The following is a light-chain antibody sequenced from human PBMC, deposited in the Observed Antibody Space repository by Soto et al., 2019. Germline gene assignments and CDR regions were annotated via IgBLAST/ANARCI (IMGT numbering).Light chain of an antibody. CDR3: AAWDDSLNGLYV. J-gene: IGLJ1*01. CDR2: STS. Sequence: QSVLTQPPSASGTPGQRVTISCSGSSSNIGSNSVNWYQQLPGTAPKLLVYSTSQRPSGVPDRFSGSKSGTSASLAISALQSEDEADYFCAAWDDSLNGLYVFGIGTKVTVL. V-gene: IGLV1-44*01. CDR1: SSNIGSNS.